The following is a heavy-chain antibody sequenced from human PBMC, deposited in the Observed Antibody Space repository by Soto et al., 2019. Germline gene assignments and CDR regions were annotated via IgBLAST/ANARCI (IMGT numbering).Heavy chain of an antibody. CDR2: MNPNSGNT. D-gene: IGHD3-9*01. CDR3: ASPSDILTGYTMDV. Sequence: GASVKVSCKASGYTFTSYDINWVRQATGQGLEWMGWMNPNSGNTGYAQKFQGRVTMTRNTSISTAYMELSSLRSEDTAVYYCASPSDILTGYTMDVWGKGTTVTVSS. CDR1: GYTFTSYD. V-gene: IGHV1-8*01. J-gene: IGHJ6*03.